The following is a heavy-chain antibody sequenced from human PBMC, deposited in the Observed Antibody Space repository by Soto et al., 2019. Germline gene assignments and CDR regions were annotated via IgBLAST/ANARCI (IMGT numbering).Heavy chain of an antibody. V-gene: IGHV3-33*01. J-gene: IGHJ6*02. CDR2: IWYDGSNK. CDR1: GFTFSSYG. D-gene: IGHD3-22*01. CDR3: ARDYYYDSSGYLPLHYGMDV. Sequence: VGSLRLSCAASGFTFSSYGMHWVRQAPGKGLEWVAVIWYDGSNKYYADSVKGRFTISRDNSKNTLYLQMNSLRAEDTAVYYCARDYYYDSSGYLPLHYGMDVWGQGTTVTVSS.